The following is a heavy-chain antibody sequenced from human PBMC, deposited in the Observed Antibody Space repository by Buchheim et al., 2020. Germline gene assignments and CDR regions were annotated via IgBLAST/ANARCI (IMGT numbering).Heavy chain of an antibody. D-gene: IGHD4-17*01. CDR2: IYYSGYT. J-gene: IGHJ2*01. V-gene: IGHV4-59*01. CDR1: GGSISTYY. CDR3: ARPETVTTFPWYFDL. Sequence: QVQLQESGPGLVKSSETLSLTCSVSGGSISTYYWTWIRQPPGKGLEWIGCIYYSGYTYYNPSLKSRVTISVDTSKNQFSLRLSSVTAADTAVYYCARPETVTTFPWYFDLWGSGTL.